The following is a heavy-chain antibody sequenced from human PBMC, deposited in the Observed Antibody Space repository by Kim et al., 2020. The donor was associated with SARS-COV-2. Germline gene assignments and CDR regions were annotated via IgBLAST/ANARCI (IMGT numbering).Heavy chain of an antibody. Sequence: DSVKGRVTIAGDNSKNTLYLKMNSLRAEDTAVYYCAKRLELVPAARGFDPWGQGTLVTVSS. J-gene: IGHJ5*02. D-gene: IGHD2-2*01. V-gene: IGHV3-30*02. CDR3: AKRLELVPAARGFDP.